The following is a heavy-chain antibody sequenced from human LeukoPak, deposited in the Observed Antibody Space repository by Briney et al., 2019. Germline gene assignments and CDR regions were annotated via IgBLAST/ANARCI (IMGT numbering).Heavy chain of an antibody. Sequence: PSETLSLTCSVSGASISGGTYYWGWIRQPPGKGLEWIGSIYYTGSTYDNPSLKSRVTIPVDTSKNQFSLKLSSVTAADTAVYYCARRGGSGRAFDYWGQGTLVTVSS. CDR3: ARRGGSGRAFDY. J-gene: IGHJ4*02. V-gene: IGHV4-39*01. CDR2: IYYTGST. CDR1: GASISGGTYY. D-gene: IGHD2-15*01.